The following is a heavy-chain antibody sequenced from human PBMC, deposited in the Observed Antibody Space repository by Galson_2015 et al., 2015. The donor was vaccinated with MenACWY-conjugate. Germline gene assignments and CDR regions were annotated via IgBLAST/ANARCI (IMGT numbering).Heavy chain of an antibody. D-gene: IGHD2-2*01. CDR3: ARGYCTSASCYQVDY. J-gene: IGHJ4*02. CDR2: IYYSGST. V-gene: IGHV4-61*01. Sequence: ETLSLTCTVSGGSVSSGSYYWSWIRQPPGEGLEWIGHIYYSGSTNYNPSLKSRVTISVDTSKKQFSLNLSSVTAADTAVYYCARGYCTSASCYQVDYWGQGTLVTVSS. CDR1: GGSVSSGSYY.